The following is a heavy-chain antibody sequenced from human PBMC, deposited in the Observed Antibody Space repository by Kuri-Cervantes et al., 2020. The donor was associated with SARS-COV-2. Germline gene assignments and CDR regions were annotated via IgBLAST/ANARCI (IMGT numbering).Heavy chain of an antibody. D-gene: IGHD3-10*01. V-gene: IGHV4-34*01. CDR1: GGSFSDCY. CDR3: ASDPSYYYGSGSSNWLDP. J-gene: IGHJ5*02. CDR2: INQSGIT. Sequence: SETLSLTCAVYGGSFSDCYWNWIRQPPGKGLEWIGEINQSGITNYNPSLKSRVTISIDTSNNHFSLKLSSVTAADTAVYYCASDPSYYYGSGSSNWLDPWGQGTLVTVSS.